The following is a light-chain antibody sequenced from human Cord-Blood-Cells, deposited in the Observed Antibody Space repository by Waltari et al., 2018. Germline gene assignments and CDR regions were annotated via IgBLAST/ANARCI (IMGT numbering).Light chain of an antibody. J-gene: IGKJ2*03. CDR1: QSVSSN. Sequence: EIVMTPSPPTLSVSPGDRPTLSCRASQSVSSNLAWYQQKPGQAPRLLIYGASTRATGIPARFSGSGSGTEFTLTISSLQSEDFAVYYCQQYNNWPPYSFGQGTKLEIK. CDR2: GAS. V-gene: IGKV3-15*01. CDR3: QQYNNWPPYS.